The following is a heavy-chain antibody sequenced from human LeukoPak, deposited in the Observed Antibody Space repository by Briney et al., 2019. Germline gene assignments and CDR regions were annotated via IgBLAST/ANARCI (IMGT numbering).Heavy chain of an antibody. V-gene: IGHV1-69*13. CDR2: IIPIFGTA. CDR1: GGTFSSYA. D-gene: IGHD3-22*01. CDR3: AREYYYDSSGYDY. Sequence: GASVKVSCKASGGTFSSYAISWVRQAPGQGLEWMGGIIPIFGTANYAQKFQGRVAITADESTSTAYMELSSLRSDDTAVYYCAREYYYDSSGYDYWGQGTLVTVSS. J-gene: IGHJ4*02.